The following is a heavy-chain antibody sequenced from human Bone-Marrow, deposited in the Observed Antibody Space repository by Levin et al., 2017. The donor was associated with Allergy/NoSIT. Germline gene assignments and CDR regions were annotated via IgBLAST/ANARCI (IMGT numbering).Heavy chain of an antibody. V-gene: IGHV1-69*06. Sequence: GASVKVSCKVSGGPFSSHGISWVRQAPGQGLEWMGGIIPRFETPNYAQKFQGRVTLTADTSTSTAYMELTSLRSEDTAVYYCTRGESWEWQLRWGFDYWGQGTLVTVSS. D-gene: IGHD1-26*01. CDR1: GGPFSSHG. CDR2: IIPRFETP. J-gene: IGHJ4*02. CDR3: TRGESWEWQLRWGFDY.